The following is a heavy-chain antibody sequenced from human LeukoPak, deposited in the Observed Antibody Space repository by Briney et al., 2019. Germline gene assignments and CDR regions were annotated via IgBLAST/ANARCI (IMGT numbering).Heavy chain of an antibody. J-gene: IGHJ4*02. Sequence: GGSLRLSCAASGFSFSSYAVSWVRQTPGKRPEWVSGISGDGRTFYADSVKGRFTLSRDFSRSTLYLQMNGLRADDTALYFCAKKIGVFGMPFFDFGGQGTRVTVPS. D-gene: IGHD3-3*01. CDR3: AKKIGVFGMPFFDF. CDR2: ISGDGRT. CDR1: GFSFSSYA. V-gene: IGHV3-23*01.